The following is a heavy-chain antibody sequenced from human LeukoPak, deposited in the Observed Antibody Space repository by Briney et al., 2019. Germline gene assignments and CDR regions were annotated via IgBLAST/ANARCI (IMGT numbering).Heavy chain of an antibody. CDR1: GGSISSYY. CDR2: IYYSGST. CDR3: TGRRAAMGLYYFDY. J-gene: IGHJ4*02. D-gene: IGHD5-18*01. V-gene: IGHV4-59*08. Sequence: PSETLSLTCTVSGGSISSYYWSWIRQPPGKGLEWIGYIYYSGSTSFNPSLQSRVTMSIDTSKNQFSLTLSSVAAADAAVYYCTGRRAAMGLYYFDYWGQGTLVTVSS.